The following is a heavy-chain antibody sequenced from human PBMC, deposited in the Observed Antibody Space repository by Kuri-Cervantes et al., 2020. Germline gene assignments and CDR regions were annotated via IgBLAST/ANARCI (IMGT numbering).Heavy chain of an antibody. J-gene: IGHJ4*02. V-gene: IGHV4-39*07. CDR1: GGSISGSSYY. CDR3: VRGRGSGWTDFDY. CDR2: INHSGST. D-gene: IGHD6-19*01. Sequence: SKTLSLTSTVPGGSISGSSYYWSWIRQPPGKGLEWIGEINHSGSTNYNPSLKSRVTISVDTSKNQFSLKLSSVTAADTAVYYCVRGRGSGWTDFDYWGQGTLVTVSS.